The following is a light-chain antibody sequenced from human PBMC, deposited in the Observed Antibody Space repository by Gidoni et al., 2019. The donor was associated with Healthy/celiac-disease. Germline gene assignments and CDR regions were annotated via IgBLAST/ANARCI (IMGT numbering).Light chain of an antibody. Sequence: DSKMTQSPSSLSASVGDRVTITCRASQSISTYLNWYQQKPGKAPELLIYAASSLQSGVPSRFSGSGSGTDFTLTISSLQPEDSATYYCQQSYSTPPTFGQGTKVEIK. CDR2: AAS. CDR1: QSISTY. CDR3: QQSYSTPPT. J-gene: IGKJ1*01. V-gene: IGKV1-39*01.